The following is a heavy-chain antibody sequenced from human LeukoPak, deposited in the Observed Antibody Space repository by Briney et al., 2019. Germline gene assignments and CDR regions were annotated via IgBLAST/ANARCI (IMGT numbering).Heavy chain of an antibody. V-gene: IGHV1-69*05. CDR1: GGTFSSYA. D-gene: IGHD3-22*01. CDR3: AREADYYDQQAYNWFDP. CDR2: IIPIFGTA. J-gene: IGHJ5*02. Sequence: GASVKVSCKASGGTFSSYAISWVRQAPGQGLEWMGRIIPIFGTANYAQKFQGRVTITTDESTSTAYMELSSLRSEDTAVYYCAREADYYDQQAYNWFDPWGQGTLVTVSS.